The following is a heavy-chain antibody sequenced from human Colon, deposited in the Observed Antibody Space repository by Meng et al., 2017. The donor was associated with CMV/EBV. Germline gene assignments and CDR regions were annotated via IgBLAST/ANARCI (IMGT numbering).Heavy chain of an antibody. CDR3: ARGGAPRRPPGAR. CDR1: GGFFSCYY. CDR2: INNSGST. J-gene: IGHJ4*02. V-gene: IGHV4-34*01. D-gene: IGHD1-26*01. Sequence: QVQLQQWGAGLLNASETLFLTWAADGGFFSCYYWSWIRPPAGKGLEWIGEINNSGSTNYNPSLKSRVTISVDTSKNQFSLKLSSVTAADTAVYYCARGGAPRRPPGARWGQGTLVTVSS.